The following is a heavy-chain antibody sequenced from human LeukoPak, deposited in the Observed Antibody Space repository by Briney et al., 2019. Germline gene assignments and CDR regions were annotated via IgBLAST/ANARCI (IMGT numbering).Heavy chain of an antibody. Sequence: GGSLRLSCAASGFTFSSYTMNWVRQAPGKGLEWISFISGSSGTIYYADSVRGRFTIHRDNAKNSLYLQVNSLRAEDTAVYYCARGCPSYLFTTSCYVSASWGQGTLVTVSS. CDR1: GFTFSSYT. CDR2: ISGSSGTI. D-gene: IGHD2-2*01. J-gene: IGHJ5*02. V-gene: IGHV3-48*01. CDR3: ARGCPSYLFTTSCYVSAS.